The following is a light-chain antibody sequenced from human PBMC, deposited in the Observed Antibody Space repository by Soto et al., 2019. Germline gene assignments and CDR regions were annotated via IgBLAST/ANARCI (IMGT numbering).Light chain of an antibody. CDR2: GAS. Sequence: PGERATLSCRASQSVSSSNFAXYQXKXAXXXRXXXYGASRRAPGIPERFSGSGSGTDFTLTISRLEPEDFAVYYCQQYLTSPKTFGQGTKVDI. CDR1: QSVSSSN. V-gene: IGKV3-20*01. CDR3: QQYLTSPKT. J-gene: IGKJ1*01.